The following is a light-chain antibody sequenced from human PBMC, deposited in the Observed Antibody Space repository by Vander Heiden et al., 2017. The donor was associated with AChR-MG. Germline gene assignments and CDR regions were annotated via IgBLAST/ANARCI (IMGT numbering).Light chain of an antibody. CDR3: QQRSNGPPTWT. CDR1: QSVSSY. J-gene: IGKJ1*01. CDR2: DAS. Sequence: EVVLTQSPATLFLSPGERATLSCRASQSVSSYLAWYQHKPGQAPRLLIYDASNRATGIPARFSGSGSGTDFTLTISSLEPEDFAVYYCQQRSNGPPTWTFGQRTKVEIK. V-gene: IGKV3-11*01.